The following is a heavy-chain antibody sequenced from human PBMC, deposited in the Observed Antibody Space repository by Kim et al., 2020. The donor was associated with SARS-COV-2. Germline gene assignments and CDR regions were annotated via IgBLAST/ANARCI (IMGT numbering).Heavy chain of an antibody. V-gene: IGHV4-59*08. CDR3: ARLLERDYYGSGSYYYYYYSMDV. D-gene: IGHD3-10*01. CDR1: GGSISSYY. J-gene: IGHJ6*02. CDR2: IYYSGST. Sequence: SETLSLTCTVSGGSISSYYWSWIRQPPGKGLEWIGYIYYSGSTNYNPSLKSRVTISVDTSKNQFPLKLISVTAADTAVYYCARLLERDYYGSGSYYYYYYSMDVWGQGTTVTVS.